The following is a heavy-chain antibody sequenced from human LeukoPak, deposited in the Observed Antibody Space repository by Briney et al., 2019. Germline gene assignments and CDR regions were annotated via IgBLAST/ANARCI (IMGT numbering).Heavy chain of an antibody. Sequence: PSETLSLTCTVSGGSIISHYRSWIRPPPGKGLEGIGYIYYSGSTNYNPSLKSRVTISVDTSKNQFSLKLSSGTAADTAVYYCARDRSYYYYMDVWGKGTTVTVSS. CDR3: ARDRSYYYYMDV. CDR2: IYYSGST. V-gene: IGHV4-59*11. D-gene: IGHD3-16*02. J-gene: IGHJ6*03. CDR1: GGSIISHY.